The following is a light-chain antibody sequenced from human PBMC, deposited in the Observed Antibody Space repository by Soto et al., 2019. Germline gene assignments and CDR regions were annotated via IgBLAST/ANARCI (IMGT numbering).Light chain of an antibody. CDR2: GAS. V-gene: IGKV3-20*01. Sequence: EIVLTQSPGTLSLSPGQRATLSCRASQSVSSSSLAWYQQRPGQAPRLLIYGASRRATGIPDRFSGSGSGTDFTRTISRLEPEDFAVYYCQLYGASPKYTFGQWTKLEIK. CDR1: QSVSSSS. CDR3: QLYGASPKYT. J-gene: IGKJ2*01.